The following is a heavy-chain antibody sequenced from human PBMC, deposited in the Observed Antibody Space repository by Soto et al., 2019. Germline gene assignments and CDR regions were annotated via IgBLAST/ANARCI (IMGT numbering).Heavy chain of an antibody. D-gene: IGHD1-1*01. Sequence: EVQLVESGGGLVKPGGSLRLSCAASGFTFSSYSMKWVRQAPGKGLEWVSSISSSSSNIYYADSVKGRFTISRDNAKNPLYRQKNSLRAEDTSVYYCARYGWKVGHSAFDIWGQGRMVTVSS. CDR1: GFTFSSYS. V-gene: IGHV3-21*01. CDR3: ARYGWKVGHSAFDI. CDR2: ISSSSSNI. J-gene: IGHJ3*02.